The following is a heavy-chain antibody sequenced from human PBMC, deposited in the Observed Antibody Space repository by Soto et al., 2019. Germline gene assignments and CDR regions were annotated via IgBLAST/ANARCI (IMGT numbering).Heavy chain of an antibody. Sequence: QVQLMESGGGVVQPGRSLRLSCVASGFTFSTSAMHWVRQAPGKGLEWVAVISFDGSNEYQADSVKGRFTISRDNSKNTVLLQMNSLRGEDTAVYYCAKDQGAGQTPEYFYGLDVWGQGTTVTVSS. J-gene: IGHJ6*02. CDR2: ISFDGSNE. CDR3: AKDQGAGQTPEYFYGLDV. V-gene: IGHV3-30-3*01. CDR1: GFTFSTSA.